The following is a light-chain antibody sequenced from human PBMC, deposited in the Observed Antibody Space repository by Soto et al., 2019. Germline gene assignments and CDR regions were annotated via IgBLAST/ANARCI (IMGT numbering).Light chain of an antibody. CDR1: QGIKND. CDR3: LQDYNYPYT. CDR2: AAF. V-gene: IGKV1-6*01. J-gene: IGKJ2*01. Sequence: AIQMTQSPSSLSASVGDRVTITCRASQGIKNDVAWYQQKPGKAPKLLIYAAFSLQSGVPPRFSGSGSGTDFTLTINSLQPEDFATYSCLQDYNYPYTFGQGTKLEIK.